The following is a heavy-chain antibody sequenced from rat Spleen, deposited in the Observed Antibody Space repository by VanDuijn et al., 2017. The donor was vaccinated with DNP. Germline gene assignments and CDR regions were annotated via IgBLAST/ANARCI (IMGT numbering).Heavy chain of an antibody. CDR1: GFTFSDYN. J-gene: IGHJ2*01. CDR3: ARQRWYYSGEGMDY. V-gene: IGHV5-7*01. CDR2: ITYDGRST. Sequence: EVQLVESGGGSVQPGRSLKLSCAASGFTFSDYNMAWVRQAPKKGLEWVATITYDGRSTYYRDSMKGRFTISRDNAKSTLYLQMDSLRSDDTATYYCARQRWYYSGEGMDYWGQGVMVTVSS. D-gene: IGHD1-1*01.